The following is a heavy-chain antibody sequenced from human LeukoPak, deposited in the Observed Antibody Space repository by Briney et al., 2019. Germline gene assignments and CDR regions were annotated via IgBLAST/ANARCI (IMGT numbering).Heavy chain of an antibody. CDR2: IYHSGTT. Sequence: SETLSLTCAVSGASISSSNWWSWVRQPPGKGLEWIGEIYHSGTTNYNPSLKGRVTISVDKSKNQFSPKLSSVTAADTAVYYCAREYSWYYFDYWGQGTLVTVSS. D-gene: IGHD2-15*01. V-gene: IGHV4-4*02. J-gene: IGHJ4*02. CDR3: AREYSWYYFDY. CDR1: GASISSSNW.